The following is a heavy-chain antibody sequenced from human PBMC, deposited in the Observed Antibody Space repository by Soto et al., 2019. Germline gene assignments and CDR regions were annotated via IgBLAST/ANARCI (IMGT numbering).Heavy chain of an antibody. D-gene: IGHD2-8*01. CDR3: LSWVSAHFDY. CDR1: GFTFYSPYSHA. CDR2: ISSNGANT. V-gene: IGHV3-23*01. J-gene: IGHJ4*01. Sequence: PGGSLRLSCAASGFTFYSPYSHAMSWVRQSPGKGPEWVSTISSNGANTHYAESVQGRFTISKDASRNTVHLHMNSLRADDTATYCCLSWVSAHFDYWGHGTPVTGSS.